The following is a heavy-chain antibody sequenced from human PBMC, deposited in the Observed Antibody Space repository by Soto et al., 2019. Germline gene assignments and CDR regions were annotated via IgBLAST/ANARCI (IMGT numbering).Heavy chain of an antibody. CDR2: IYYSGST. Sequence: PSETLSLTCTVSGGSISSSSYYWGWIRQPAGKGLEWIGSIYYSGSTYYNPSLKSRVTTSVDTSKNQFSLKLSSVTAADTAVYYCARPGSRTYYDFWSGYYPTHGDYGMDVWGQGTTVTVSS. CDR1: GGSISSSSYY. D-gene: IGHD3-3*01. V-gene: IGHV4-39*01. CDR3: ARPGSRTYYDFWSGYYPTHGDYGMDV. J-gene: IGHJ6*02.